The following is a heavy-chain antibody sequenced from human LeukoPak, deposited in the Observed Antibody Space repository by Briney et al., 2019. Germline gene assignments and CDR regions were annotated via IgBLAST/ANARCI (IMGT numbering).Heavy chain of an antibody. V-gene: IGHV3-23*01. Sequence: PGGSLRLSCAASGFTFTSHAMSWVRQAPGNGLEWVSAISGSGGNTYSADSVKGRFTISRVNSKNTLYLQMNSLRVEDTAVYYCARTSGSGTRDAFNIWGQGTMVTVSP. D-gene: IGHD3-10*01. CDR3: ARTSGSGTRDAFNI. J-gene: IGHJ3*02. CDR1: GFTFTSHA. CDR2: ISGSGGNT.